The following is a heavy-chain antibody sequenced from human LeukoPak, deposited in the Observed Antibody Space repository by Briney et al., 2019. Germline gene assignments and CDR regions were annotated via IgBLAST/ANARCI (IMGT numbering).Heavy chain of an antibody. CDR2: ISYDGSNK. J-gene: IGHJ4*02. Sequence: GGSLRLSCAASGFTFSSCAVHWVRKAPGKGLEWVAVISYDGSNKYYADSVKGRFTISRDNSKNTLYLQMNSLRAEDTAVYYCARGEADLDYWGQGTLVTVSS. V-gene: IGHV3-30-3*01. CDR3: ARGEADLDY. CDR1: GFTFSSCA.